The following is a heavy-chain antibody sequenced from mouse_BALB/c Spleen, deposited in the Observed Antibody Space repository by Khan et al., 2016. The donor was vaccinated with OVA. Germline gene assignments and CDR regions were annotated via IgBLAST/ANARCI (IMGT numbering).Heavy chain of an antibody. CDR1: GYTFTNYV. CDR2: INPDNAGT. CDR3: GREACSWDYSFPC. V-gene: IGHV1S136*01. D-gene: IGHD4-1*01. Sequence: VQLQQSGPELVEPGASVKMSCKASGYTFTNYVMPWVKQKPGQGLEWIGYINPDNAGTRYNEKFKGKAILTSDISSTTAYMELSSLTSEDSAVYYCGREACSWDYSFPCWGQGTLVTVSA. J-gene: IGHJ3*01.